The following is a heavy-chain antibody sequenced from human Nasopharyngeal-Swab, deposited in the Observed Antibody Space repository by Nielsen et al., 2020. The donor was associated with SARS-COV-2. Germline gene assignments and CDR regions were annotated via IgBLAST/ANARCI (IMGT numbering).Heavy chain of an antibody. CDR1: GVSIAYCTFY. J-gene: IGHJ4*02. CDR2: IYYNGNT. D-gene: IGHD6-13*01. CDR3: VSSSSWYYFDY. Sequence: SETLSLTCTVSGVSIAYCTFYWGWIRQPPGKGLEWIGNIYYNGNTYQNPSLKSRLTISVDKSKNQFSLQLSSVTAADTAVYYCVSSSSWYYFDYWAQGTQVTVSS. V-gene: IGHV4-39*01.